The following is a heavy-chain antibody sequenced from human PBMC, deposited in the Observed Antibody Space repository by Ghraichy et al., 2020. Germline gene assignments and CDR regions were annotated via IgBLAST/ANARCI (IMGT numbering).Heavy chain of an antibody. Sequence: ASVKVSCKASGYTFTSYDINWVRQATGQGLEWMGWMNPNSGNTGYAQKFQGRVTMTRNTSISTAYMELSSLRSEDTAVYYCARGYYDILTGYSNYYYYGMDVWGQGTTVTVSS. CDR1: GYTFTSYD. D-gene: IGHD3-9*01. CDR3: ARGYYDILTGYSNYYYYGMDV. V-gene: IGHV1-8*01. CDR2: MNPNSGNT. J-gene: IGHJ6*02.